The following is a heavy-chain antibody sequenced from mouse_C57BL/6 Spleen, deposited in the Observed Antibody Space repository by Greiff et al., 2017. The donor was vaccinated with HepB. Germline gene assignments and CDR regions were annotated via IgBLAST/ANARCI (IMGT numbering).Heavy chain of an antibody. CDR3: ARRGIRAWYFDV. V-gene: IGHV5-6*01. J-gene: IGHJ1*03. Sequence: VQLVESGGDLVKPGGSLKLSCAASGFTFSSYGMSWVRQTPDKRLEWVATISSGGSYTYYPDSVKGRFTISRDNAKNTLYLQMSSLKSEDTAMYYCARRGIRAWYFDVWGTGTTVTVSS. CDR2: ISSGGSYT. CDR1: GFTFSSYG.